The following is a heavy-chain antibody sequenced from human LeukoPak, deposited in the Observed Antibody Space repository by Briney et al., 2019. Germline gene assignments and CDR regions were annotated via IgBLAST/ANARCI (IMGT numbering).Heavy chain of an antibody. D-gene: IGHD6-6*01. CDR1: GGSITNYY. Sequence: PSETLSLTCTVSGGSITNYYWSWLRQPPGKGLEWIGNIYYNGSTKYSSSLKSRLTMSVDTSKSHFSLNLRSVTAADTAVYYCARALGIAARPYYFDYWGQGTLVTVSS. CDR3: ARALGIAARPYYFDY. V-gene: IGHV4-59*01. CDR2: IYYNGST. J-gene: IGHJ4*02.